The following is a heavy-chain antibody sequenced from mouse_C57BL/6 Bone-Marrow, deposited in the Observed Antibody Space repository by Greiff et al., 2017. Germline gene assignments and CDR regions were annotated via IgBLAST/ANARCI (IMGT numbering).Heavy chain of an antibody. CDR2: IDPSDSYT. V-gene: IGHV1-69*01. CDR1: GYTFPSYW. Sequence: QVQLQQPGAELVMPGASVKLSCKASGYTFPSYWMHWVKQRPGQGLEWIGEIDPSDSYTNYNQKFKGKSTLTVDKSSSTAYMQLSSLTSEDSAVYYCASRAVVATSYYFDYWGQGTTLTVSS. D-gene: IGHD1-1*01. J-gene: IGHJ2*01. CDR3: ASRAVVATSYYFDY.